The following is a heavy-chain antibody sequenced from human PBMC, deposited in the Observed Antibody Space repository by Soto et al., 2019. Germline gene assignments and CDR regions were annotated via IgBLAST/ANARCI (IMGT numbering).Heavy chain of an antibody. V-gene: IGHV3-7*01. CDR3: MRDVVSGTT. D-gene: IGHD1-7*01. Sequence: AGSLRLSCAASGFTFSSSWMTWVRQAPGKGLEWVANIKQDGSDKYYVDSVKGRFTISRDNAQNSVYLQMNSLRVEDTAVYYCMRDVVSGTTWGQGTLVTVSS. J-gene: IGHJ4*02. CDR1: GFTFSSSW. CDR2: IKQDGSDK.